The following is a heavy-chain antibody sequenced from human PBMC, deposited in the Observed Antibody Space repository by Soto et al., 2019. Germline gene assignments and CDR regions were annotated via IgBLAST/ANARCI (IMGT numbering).Heavy chain of an antibody. Sequence: GGSLRLSCAASGFTFSSYGMHWVRQAPGKGLEWVAVIWYDGSNKYYADSVKGRFTISRDNSKNTLYLQMNSLRAEDTAVYYCARDGQPRGGGYSYGPTYYYGMDVWGQGTTVTVSS. CDR2: IWYDGSNK. V-gene: IGHV3-33*01. J-gene: IGHJ6*02. CDR3: ARDGQPRGGGYSYGPTYYYGMDV. CDR1: GFTFSSYG. D-gene: IGHD5-18*01.